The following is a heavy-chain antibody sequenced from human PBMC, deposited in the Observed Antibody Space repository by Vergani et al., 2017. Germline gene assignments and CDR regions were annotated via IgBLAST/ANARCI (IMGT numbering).Heavy chain of an antibody. CDR3: ARTSSISGSYYNGEWDY. Sequence: VQLVQSGTEVKKPGASGKIACKTSGYTFTNHHLHWVRQAPGKGLEWMGIITPGGSTDYGPKFQGRATMTRDTSTRTVYMDLTGLRSDDTAMYYCARTSSISGSYYNGEWDYWGQATLVVVSS. CDR1: GYTFTNHH. CDR2: ITPGGST. V-gene: IGHV1-46*03. D-gene: IGHD3-10*01. J-gene: IGHJ4*02.